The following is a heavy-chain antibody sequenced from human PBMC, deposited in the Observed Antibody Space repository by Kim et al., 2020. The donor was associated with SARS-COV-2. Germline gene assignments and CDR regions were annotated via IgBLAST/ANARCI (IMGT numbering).Heavy chain of an antibody. D-gene: IGHD5-12*01. J-gene: IGHJ4*02. CDR1: GYTFTSYY. V-gene: IGHV1-46*01. Sequence: ASVKVSCKASGYTFTSYYMHWVRQAPGQGLEWMGIINPSGGSTSYAQKFQGRVTMTRDTSTSTVYMELSSLRSEDTAVYYCARDRRRDGYNYPFDYWGQGTLVTVSS. CDR2: INPSGGST. CDR3: ARDRRRDGYNYPFDY.